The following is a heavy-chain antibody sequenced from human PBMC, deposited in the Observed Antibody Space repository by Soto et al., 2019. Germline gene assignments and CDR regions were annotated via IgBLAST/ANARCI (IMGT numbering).Heavy chain of an antibody. V-gene: IGHV3-23*01. CDR3: ARKILGSTSRPNYWYCHL. Sequence: EVQLLESGGGLVQPGGSLRLSCAGSGFTFINYAMNWVRQAPGKGLEWVSSISVGGDATFFADSVRGRFTISRDNSKNTLTLQMNSLGVDDTAVYYCARKILGSTSRPNYWYCHLWGRGALVPVSS. D-gene: IGHD2-2*01. CDR1: GFTFINYA. CDR2: ISVGGDAT. J-gene: IGHJ2*01.